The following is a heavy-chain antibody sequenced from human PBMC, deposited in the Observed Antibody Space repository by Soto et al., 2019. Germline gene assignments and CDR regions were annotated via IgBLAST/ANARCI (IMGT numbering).Heavy chain of an antibody. Sequence: PGGSLRLSCAASGGTFISYAMSWVRQATGKGLEWVSAISGSGGSTYYADSVKGRFTISRDNSKNTLYLQMNSLRAEDTAVYCCAKDQVDSGSYSFDYWGQGTLVTV. CDR2: ISGSGGST. V-gene: IGHV3-23*01. D-gene: IGHD1-26*01. CDR3: AKDQVDSGSYSFDY. J-gene: IGHJ4*02. CDR1: GGTFISYA.